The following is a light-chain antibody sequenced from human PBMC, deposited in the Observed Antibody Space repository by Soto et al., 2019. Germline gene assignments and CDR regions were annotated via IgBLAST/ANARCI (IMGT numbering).Light chain of an antibody. Sequence: QSALTQPASVSGSPGQSITISCTGTSSDVGGYNYVCWYQQHPGKAPKLIIYEVTNRPSGVSNRFSASKSGNTASLSISGLQAEDEADYYCSSSTSSGTVVFGGGTKVTVL. CDR1: SSDVGGYNY. V-gene: IGLV2-14*03. CDR3: SSSTSSGTVV. CDR2: EVT. J-gene: IGLJ2*01.